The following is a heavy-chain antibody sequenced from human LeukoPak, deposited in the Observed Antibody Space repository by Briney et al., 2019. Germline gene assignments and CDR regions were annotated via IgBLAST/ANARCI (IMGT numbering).Heavy chain of an antibody. V-gene: IGHV1-2*06. CDR2: INPNSGGT. D-gene: IGHD5-18*01. CDR1: GYIFTYYY. CDR3: ASPSVDTTMATLPLGY. Sequence: ASVKVSCKASGYIFTYYYLHWVRQAPGQGLEWMGRINPNSGGTNYTQKFQGRVTMTRDTSISTAYMELSRLASDDTAVYYCASPSVDTTMATLPLGYWGQGTLVTVSS. J-gene: IGHJ4*02.